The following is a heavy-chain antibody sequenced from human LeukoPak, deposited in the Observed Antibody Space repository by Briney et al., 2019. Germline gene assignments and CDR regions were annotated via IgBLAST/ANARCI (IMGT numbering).Heavy chain of an antibody. CDR2: IKRKTDGGTT. CDR1: GFTFSNAW. Sequence: GGSLRLSCAASGFTFSNAWMSWVRQAPGKGLEWVGRIKRKTDGGTTDYAAPVEGRFTISRDDSKNTLYLQMTSLKAEDTAIYYCITEPREGHYGEYWGQGTLVTVSS. V-gene: IGHV3-15*01. CDR3: ITEPREGHYGEY. J-gene: IGHJ4*02. D-gene: IGHD3-22*01.